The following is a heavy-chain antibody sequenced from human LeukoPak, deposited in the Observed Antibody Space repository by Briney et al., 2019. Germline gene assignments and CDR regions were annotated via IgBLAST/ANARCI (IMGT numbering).Heavy chain of an antibody. CDR3: ARAEAPDLLEYCTSTTCYLSDS. Sequence: ASVKVSCKASGYTFTDNYMHWVRQAPGQGLEWMGWISPDNGDTNFAQKFQGRVTMTRDTSISTAYMELIRLTSDDTAVYYCARAEAPDLLEYCTSTTCYLSDSWGQGTLVTVSS. D-gene: IGHD2/OR15-2a*01. V-gene: IGHV1-2*02. CDR1: GYTFTDNY. CDR2: ISPDNGDT. J-gene: IGHJ4*02.